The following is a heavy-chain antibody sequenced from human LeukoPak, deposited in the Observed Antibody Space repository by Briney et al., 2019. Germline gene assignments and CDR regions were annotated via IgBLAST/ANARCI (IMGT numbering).Heavy chain of an antibody. D-gene: IGHD2-15*01. J-gene: IGHJ4*02. CDR3: ARDVSDCSGGSCYSYFDY. CDR2: ISAYNGNP. Sequence: ASVKVSCKATGYTFTSYGISWVRQAPGQGLAWMGWISAYNGNPNYAQKLQGRVTMTTDASTSTAYMQLSSLRSEDTAVYYCARDVSDCSGGSCYSYFDYWGQGSLVTVSS. CDR1: GYTFTSYG. V-gene: IGHV1-18*01.